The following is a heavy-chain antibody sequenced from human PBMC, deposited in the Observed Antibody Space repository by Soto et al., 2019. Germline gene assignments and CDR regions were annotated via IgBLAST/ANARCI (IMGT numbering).Heavy chain of an antibody. CDR1: GYTFTGYY. CDR3: ARGGSPGIAAAGLADY. J-gene: IGHJ4*02. V-gene: IGHV1-2*04. D-gene: IGHD6-13*01. CDR2: INPNSGGT. Sequence: QVQLVQSGAEVKKPGASVKVSCKASGYTFTGYYMHWVRQAPGQGLEWMGWINPNSGGTNYAQKFQGWVTMNRDTSISTAYMELSRLRYDDMAGYYCARGGSPGIAAAGLADYWGQGTLVTVSS.